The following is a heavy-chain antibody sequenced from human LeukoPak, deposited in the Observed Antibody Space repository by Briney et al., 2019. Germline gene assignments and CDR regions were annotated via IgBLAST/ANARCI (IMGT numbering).Heavy chain of an antibody. D-gene: IGHD2-2*01. V-gene: IGHV1-18*01. CDR2: ISAYNGNT. J-gene: IGHJ5*02. CDR1: GYTFTSYG. Sequence: SVTVSCKASGYTFTSYGISWVRQAPGQGLEWMGWISAYNGNTNYAQKLQGRVTMTTDTSTSTAYMELRSLRSDDTAVYYCARFVVVPASDWFDPWGQGTLVTVSS. CDR3: ARFVVVPASDWFDP.